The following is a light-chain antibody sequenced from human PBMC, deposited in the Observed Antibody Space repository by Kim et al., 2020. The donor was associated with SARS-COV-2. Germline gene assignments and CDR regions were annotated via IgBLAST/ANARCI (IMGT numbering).Light chain of an antibody. Sequence: SASVGDRVTITCRASKNIDNYLAWFQQKPEKAPKLLSYDAASLESGVPSRFSGSGSGTEFTLTISSLQPDDFATYYCQQYNSYWTFGQGTKVDIK. J-gene: IGKJ1*01. V-gene: IGKV1-5*01. CDR3: QQYNSYWT. CDR1: KNIDNY. CDR2: DAA.